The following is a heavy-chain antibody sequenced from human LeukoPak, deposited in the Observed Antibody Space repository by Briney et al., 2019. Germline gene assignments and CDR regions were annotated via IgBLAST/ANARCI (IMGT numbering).Heavy chain of an antibody. Sequence: PGGSLRLSCAASGFTFSSYAMHWVRQAPGKGLEYVSAISSNGGSTYYANSVKGRFTISRDNSKNTLYLQMGSLRAEDMAVYYCARDPDSIALGNMDVWGKGTTVTISS. CDR1: GFTFSSYA. CDR2: ISSNGGST. V-gene: IGHV3-64*01. CDR3: ARDPDSIALGNMDV. J-gene: IGHJ6*03. D-gene: IGHD6-19*01.